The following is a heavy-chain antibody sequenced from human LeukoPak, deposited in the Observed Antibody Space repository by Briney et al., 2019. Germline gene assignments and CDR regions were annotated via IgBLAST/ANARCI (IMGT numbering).Heavy chain of an antibody. CDR2: INPNSGGT. D-gene: IGHD2-2*01. V-gene: IGHV1-2*02. CDR3: AREGYCSSTSCYSVVDY. Sequence: ASVKVSCKASGYTFTGYYMHWVRQAPGQGLGWMGWINPNSGGTNYAQKFQGRVTMTRDTSISTAYMELSRLRSDDTAVYYCAREGYCSSTSCYSVVDYWGQGTLVTVSS. J-gene: IGHJ4*02. CDR1: GYTFTGYY.